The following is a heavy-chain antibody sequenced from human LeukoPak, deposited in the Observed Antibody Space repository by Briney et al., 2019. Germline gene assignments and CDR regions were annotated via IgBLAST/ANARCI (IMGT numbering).Heavy chain of an antibody. CDR1: GFTFSSYS. Sequence: GGSLRLSCAVSGFTFSSYSMNWVRQAPGKGLEWVSSITSSSSYIYYTDSVKGRFTISRDNAKNSLYLQMNSLRAEDTAVYYCARDLTVTSTCWFDRWGQGTLVTVSS. CDR2: ITSSSSYI. J-gene: IGHJ5*02. CDR3: ARDLTVTSTCWFDR. V-gene: IGHV3-21*01. D-gene: IGHD4-11*01.